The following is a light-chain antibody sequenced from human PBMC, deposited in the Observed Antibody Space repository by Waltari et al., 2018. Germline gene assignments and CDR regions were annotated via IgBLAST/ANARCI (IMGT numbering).Light chain of an antibody. J-gene: IGLJ3*02. CDR3: NSRDSSGNHLYWV. CDR1: SLRRYY. Sequence: SSELTQDPAVSVPLGQTVRITCHGDSLRRYYASWYQQKPGQAPVLVIYGKHNRPSGIPDRFSGSSSGNTASLTITGAQAEDEADYYCNSRDSSGNHLYWVFGGGTKLTVL. V-gene: IGLV3-19*01. CDR2: GKH.